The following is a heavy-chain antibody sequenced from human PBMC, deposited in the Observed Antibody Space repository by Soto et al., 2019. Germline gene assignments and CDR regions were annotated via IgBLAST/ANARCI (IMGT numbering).Heavy chain of an antibody. V-gene: IGHV3-23*01. Sequence: PGGSLRLSCAASGFTFSSYAMSWVRQAPGKGLEWVSAISGSGGSTYYADSVKGRFTISRDNSKNTLYLQMNSLRAEDTAVYYCAKEYCSGGSCFATFDYWGQGTLVTVSS. J-gene: IGHJ4*02. CDR1: GFTFSSYA. CDR3: AKEYCSGGSCFATFDY. CDR2: ISGSGGST. D-gene: IGHD2-15*01.